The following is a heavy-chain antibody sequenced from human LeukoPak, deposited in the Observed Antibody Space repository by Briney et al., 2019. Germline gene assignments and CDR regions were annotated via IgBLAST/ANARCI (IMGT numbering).Heavy chain of an antibody. CDR3: ARVGRWDYYGSGSYYSAFDY. V-gene: IGHV4-30-4*01. Sequence: PSQTLSLTCTVSGGSISSGDYYWSWIRQPPGKGLEWIGYIYYSGSTYYNPSLKSRVTISVDTSKNQFSLKLSSVTAADTAVYYCARVGRWDYYGSGSYYSAFDYWGQGTLVTVSS. D-gene: IGHD3-10*01. CDR1: GGSISSGDYY. CDR2: IYYSGST. J-gene: IGHJ4*02.